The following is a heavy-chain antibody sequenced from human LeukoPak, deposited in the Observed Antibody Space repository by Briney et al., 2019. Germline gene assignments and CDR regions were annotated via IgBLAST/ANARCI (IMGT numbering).Heavy chain of an antibody. CDR2: ISYDGSNR. Sequence: GGSLRLSCAASGFTFSSYAMHWVRQAPGKGLEWVAVISYDGSNRYYADSVKGRFTISRDNSKNTLYLQMNSLRAEDTAVYYCAKDVYSNYGHFQYWGQGTLVTVSS. CDR1: GFTFSSYA. V-gene: IGHV3-30*01. D-gene: IGHD4-11*01. J-gene: IGHJ1*01. CDR3: AKDVYSNYGHFQY.